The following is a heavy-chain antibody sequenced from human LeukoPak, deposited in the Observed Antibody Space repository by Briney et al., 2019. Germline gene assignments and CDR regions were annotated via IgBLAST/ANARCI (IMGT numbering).Heavy chain of an antibody. V-gene: IGHV4-30-4*08. J-gene: IGHJ5*02. Sequence: SETLSLTCTVSGGSISSGDYYWSWIRQPPGKGLEWIGYIYYSGSTYYNPSLKSRVTISVDTSKNQFSLKLSSVTAADTAVYYCARTRSRGLNWFDPWGQETLVTVSS. CDR2: IYYSGST. CDR1: GGSISSGDYY. D-gene: IGHD3-16*01. CDR3: ARTRSRGLNWFDP.